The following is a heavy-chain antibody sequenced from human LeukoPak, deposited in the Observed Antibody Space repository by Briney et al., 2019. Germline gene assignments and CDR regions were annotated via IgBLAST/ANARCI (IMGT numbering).Heavy chain of an antibody. Sequence: GGSLRLSCAASGFTFSSYSMNWVRQAPGKGLEWVSSISSSSSYIYYADSVKGRFTISRDNAKNSLYLQMNSLRAEDTAVYYCARRGDAWQILYSFDVWGQGTAVIVSS. CDR2: ISSSSSYI. CDR1: GFTFSSYS. V-gene: IGHV3-21*01. J-gene: IGHJ3*01. D-gene: IGHD2-15*01. CDR3: ARRGDAWQILYSFDV.